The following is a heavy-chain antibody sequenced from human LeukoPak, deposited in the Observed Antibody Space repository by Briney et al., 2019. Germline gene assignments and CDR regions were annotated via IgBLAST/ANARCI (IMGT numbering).Heavy chain of an antibody. D-gene: IGHD3-16*01. CDR3: AKEMGERWFDP. Sequence: GRSLRLSCAASGFTFSSYAMHWVRQAPGKGLEWVAVISYDGSNKYYADSVKGRFTISRDNSKNTLYLQMNSLRAEDTAVYYCAKEMGERWFDPWGQGTLVTVSS. CDR2: ISYDGSNK. V-gene: IGHV3-30-3*01. CDR1: GFTFSSYA. J-gene: IGHJ5*02.